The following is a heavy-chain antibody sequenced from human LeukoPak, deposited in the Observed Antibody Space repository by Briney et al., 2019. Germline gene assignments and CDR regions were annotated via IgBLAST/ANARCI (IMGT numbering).Heavy chain of an antibody. V-gene: IGHV1-69*05. D-gene: IGHD6-13*01. CDR2: IKPIFGTA. Sequence: SVKVSCKSSGDTLSSYAISWVRHGPGHGLERMGGIKPIFGTANYAQKFQGRVTITTDESTSTAYMELSSLRSEDTAVYYCAREVGYSSSPYYYYYYMDVWGKGTTVTVSS. CDR3: AREVGYSSSPYYYYYYMDV. J-gene: IGHJ6*03. CDR1: GDTLSSYA.